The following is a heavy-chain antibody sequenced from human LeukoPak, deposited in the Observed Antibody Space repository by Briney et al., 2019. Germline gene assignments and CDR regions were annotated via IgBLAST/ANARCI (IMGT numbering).Heavy chain of an antibody. CDR3: ARPLSGYDYTDFDY. D-gene: IGHD5-12*01. CDR2: INPNSGGT. CDR1: GHTFTVYY. V-gene: IGHV1-2*02. Sequence: ASVKVSCKASGHTFTVYYMHWVRQAPGQGLEWMGWINPNSGGTNYAQKFQGRVTMTRDTSISTAYMELSRLRSDDTAVYYCARPLSGYDYTDFDYWGQGTLVTVSS. J-gene: IGHJ4*02.